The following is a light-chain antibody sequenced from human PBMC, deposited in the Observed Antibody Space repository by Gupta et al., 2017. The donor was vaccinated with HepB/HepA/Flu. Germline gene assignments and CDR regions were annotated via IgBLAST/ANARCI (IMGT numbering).Light chain of an antibody. CDR3: QQYNSYSAWT. CDR2: KAS. V-gene: IGKV1-5*03. CDR1: QSINSW. J-gene: IGKJ1*01. Sequence: DIQMTKSPSTLSASVGDRVTITCRASQSINSWLAWYQQKPGKAPKLLIYKASGLESGVPSRFSGSGSGTEFTLTISSLQPDDFATYYCQQYNSYSAWTFGQGTKVEIK.